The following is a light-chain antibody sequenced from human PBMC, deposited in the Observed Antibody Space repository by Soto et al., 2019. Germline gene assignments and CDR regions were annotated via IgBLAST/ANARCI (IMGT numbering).Light chain of an antibody. CDR2: DVS. J-gene: IGKJ1*01. Sequence: DIKMTQSPSTLSACVGDRFSITCRASQSISSWWAWYRQKPGEAPRLLIDDVSSWERRVASRISASGSGTEFTIPISRLQLDDFASYYCQQYNSYSWTVDSGAKVDIK. CDR3: QQYNSYSWT. CDR1: QSISSW. V-gene: IGKV1-5*01.